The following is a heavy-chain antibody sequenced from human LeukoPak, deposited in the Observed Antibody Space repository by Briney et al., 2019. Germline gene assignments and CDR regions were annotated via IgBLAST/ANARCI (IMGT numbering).Heavy chain of an antibody. CDR1: GGSISSYY. V-gene: IGHV4-59*01. CDR3: ARWYYDFWSGPALHYYYYYYMDV. J-gene: IGHJ6*03. CDR2: IYYSGST. Sequence: PSETLSLTCTVSGGSISSYYWSWIRQPPGKGLEWIGYIYYSGSTNYNPSLKSRVTISADTSKNQFSLKLSSVTAADTAVYYCARWYYDFWSGPALHYYYYYYMDVWGKGTTVTVSS. D-gene: IGHD3-3*01.